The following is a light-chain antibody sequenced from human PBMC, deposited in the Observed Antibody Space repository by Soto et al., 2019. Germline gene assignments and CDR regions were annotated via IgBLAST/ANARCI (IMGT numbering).Light chain of an antibody. J-gene: IGLJ3*02. V-gene: IGLV4-69*01. CDR3: QTWGTGTWE. CDR1: SGHSSYA. Sequence: QLVLTQWPSASASLGDSVKVTCTLSSGHSSYAIAWHQQQPEKGPRYLMKVNSDGSHSKGDGIPDRFSGSSSGAERYLTISSLQPEDEADYYCQTWGTGTWEFGGGTKLTVL. CDR2: VNSDGSH.